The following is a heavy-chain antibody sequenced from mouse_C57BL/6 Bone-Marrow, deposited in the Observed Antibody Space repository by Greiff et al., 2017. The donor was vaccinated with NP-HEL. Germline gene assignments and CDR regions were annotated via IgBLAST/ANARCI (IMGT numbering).Heavy chain of an antibody. Sequence: EVQRVESGGGLVQPGGSLKLSCAASGFTFSDYYMYWVRQTPEKRLEWVAYISNGGGSTYYPDTVKGRFTISRDNAKNTLYLQMSRLKSEDTAMYYCARPLYDGYYVTFAYWGQGTLVTVSA. J-gene: IGHJ3*01. CDR2: ISNGGGST. V-gene: IGHV5-12*01. D-gene: IGHD2-3*01. CDR1: GFTFSDYY. CDR3: ARPLYDGYYVTFAY.